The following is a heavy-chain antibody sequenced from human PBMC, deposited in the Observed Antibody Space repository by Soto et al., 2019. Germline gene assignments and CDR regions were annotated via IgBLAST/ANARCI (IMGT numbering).Heavy chain of an antibody. CDR2: IYYSGST. V-gene: IGHV4-39*01. J-gene: IGHJ4*02. D-gene: IGHD3-3*01. CDR3: ARRGAPLRFLEWLSRPFDY. Sequence: PSETLSLTCTVSGGSICSSSYYWGWIRQPPGKGLEWIGSIYYSGSTYYNPSLKSRVTISVDTSKNQFSLKLSSVTAADTAVYYCARRGAPLRFLEWLSRPFDYWGQGTLVTVSS. CDR1: GGSICSSSYY.